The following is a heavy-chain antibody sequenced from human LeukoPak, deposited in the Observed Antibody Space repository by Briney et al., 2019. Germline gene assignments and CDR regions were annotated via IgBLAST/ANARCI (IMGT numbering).Heavy chain of an antibody. CDR3: ARLYGDHGVGIFDY. CDR2: ISSSSSYT. V-gene: IGHV3-11*03. Sequence: GGSLRLSCAASGFTFSDYYMSWIRQAPGKGLEWVSYISSSSSYTNYADSVKGRFTISRDNAKNSLYLQMNSLRAEDTAVYYCARLYGDHGVGIFDYWGQGTLVTVSS. D-gene: IGHD4-17*01. J-gene: IGHJ4*02. CDR1: GFTFSDYY.